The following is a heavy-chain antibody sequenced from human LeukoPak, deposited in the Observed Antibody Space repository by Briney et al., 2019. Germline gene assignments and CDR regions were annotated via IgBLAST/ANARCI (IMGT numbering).Heavy chain of an antibody. J-gene: IGHJ4*02. Sequence: PGGSLRHSLTLSGFTFSNYCMHRVRQAPGKGLEWVALIWYDGSNKYYADSVKGRFTISRDNSKNTLYLQMSSLRAEDTAVYYCAKGHSSGWYQGLDYWGQGTLVTVSS. V-gene: IGHV3-33*06. CDR1: GFTFSNYC. CDR2: IWYDGSNK. D-gene: IGHD6-19*01. CDR3: AKGHSSGWYQGLDY.